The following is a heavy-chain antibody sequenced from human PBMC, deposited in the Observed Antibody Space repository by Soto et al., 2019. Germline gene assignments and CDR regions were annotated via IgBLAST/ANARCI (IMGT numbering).Heavy chain of an antibody. V-gene: IGHV4-34*01. Sequence: PSETLSLTCAVYGGSFSGDYWNWIRQSPGKGLEWIGEINHSGITNYNPSLKSRATIFVDTSKKQFTLQLTSVTAADTAVYYCARGAPTERYFSPSGGAWFDPWGQETLVTVYS. CDR3: ARGAPTERYFSPSGGAWFDP. J-gene: IGHJ5*02. CDR1: GGSFSGDY. CDR2: INHSGIT. D-gene: IGHD3-9*01.